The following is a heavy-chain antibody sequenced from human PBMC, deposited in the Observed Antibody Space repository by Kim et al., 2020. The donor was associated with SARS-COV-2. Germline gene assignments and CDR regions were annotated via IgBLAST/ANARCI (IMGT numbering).Heavy chain of an antibody. J-gene: IGHJ6*02. Sequence: SQTLSLTCAISGDSVSSNSAAWNWIRQSPSRGLEWLGRTYYRSKWYNDYAVSVKSRITINPDTSKNQFSLQLNSVTPEDTAVYYCARDRYDYVWGSYRPYGMDVWGQGTTVTVSS. CDR2: TYYRSKWYN. CDR1: GDSVSSNSAA. CDR3: ARDRYDYVWGSYRPYGMDV. V-gene: IGHV6-1*01. D-gene: IGHD3-16*02.